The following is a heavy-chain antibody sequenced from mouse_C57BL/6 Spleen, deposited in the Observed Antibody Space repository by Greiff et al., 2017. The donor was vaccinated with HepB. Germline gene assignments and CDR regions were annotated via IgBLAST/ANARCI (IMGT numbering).Heavy chain of an antibody. Sequence: EVQLQQSGAELVRPGASVKLSCTASGFNIKDYYMHWVKQRPEQGLEWIGRIDPDVGDAEYAPKFQGKATMTADTSSNPAYLQLSSLTSEDTAVYYCTTSTVVHYYFDYWGQGTTLTVSS. D-gene: IGHD1-1*01. J-gene: IGHJ2*01. CDR2: IDPDVGDA. V-gene: IGHV14-1*01. CDR1: GFNIKDYY. CDR3: TTSTVVHYYFDY.